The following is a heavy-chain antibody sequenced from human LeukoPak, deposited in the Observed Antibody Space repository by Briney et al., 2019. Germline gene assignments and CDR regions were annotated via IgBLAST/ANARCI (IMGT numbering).Heavy chain of an antibody. CDR2: ISFDGSHQ. CDR3: ARXXRXXXXXTAXCFDS. Sequence: GGSLRLSCSASGFVFSDYPLHWIRQSPGKGPEWVAVISFDGSHQYYADSVKGRFTVSRDTSKNTLFLQMNRLTIEDTAIYFXARXXRXXXXXTAXCFDSWGQGTLVTVSS. J-gene: IGHJ4*02. CDR1: GFVFSDYP. V-gene: IGHV3-30*01.